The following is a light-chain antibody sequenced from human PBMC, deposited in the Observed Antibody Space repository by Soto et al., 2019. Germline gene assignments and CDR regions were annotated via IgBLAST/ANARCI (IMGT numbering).Light chain of an antibody. CDR2: TNS. CDR3: AAWDGSLNVYG. V-gene: IGLV1-44*01. CDR1: SSSIGSNS. J-gene: IGLJ1*01. Sequence: QSVLTQPPSASGTPGQRVTISCSGSSSSIGSNSVNWYQQLPRTAPKVLIYTNSQRPSGVPDRFSGSKSGTSASLAISGLQPEDEADYYCAAWDGSLNVYGFWTGTKLTVL.